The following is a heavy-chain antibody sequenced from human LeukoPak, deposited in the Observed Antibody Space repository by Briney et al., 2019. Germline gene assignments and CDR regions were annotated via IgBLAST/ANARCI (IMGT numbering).Heavy chain of an antibody. V-gene: IGHV3-23*01. D-gene: IGHD2-21*02. J-gene: IGHJ4*02. CDR3: ARAPGYCGGDCYNFDY. Sequence: GGSLRLSCAASGFTFSSYAMSWVRQAPGKGLEWVSAISGSGGNTYYADSVKGRFTISRDNSKNTLYLQMNSLRAEDTAVYYCARAPGYCGGDCYNFDYWGQGTLVTVSS. CDR2: ISGSGGNT. CDR1: GFTFSSYA.